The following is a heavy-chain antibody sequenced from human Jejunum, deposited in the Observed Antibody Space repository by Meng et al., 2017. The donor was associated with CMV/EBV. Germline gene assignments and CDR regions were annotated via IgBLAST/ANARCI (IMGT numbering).Heavy chain of an antibody. CDR3: TKGGFDS. V-gene: IGHV3-30*02. Sequence: VELGGGSVQPGGALRLLCVTSGFLFNIYDMHWVRQAPGKGLDWVTCIRHDGSEDFYVDSVKGRFTISRDNSKNTLYLQMNSLRVDDSALYYCTKGGFDSWGQGTLVTVSS. D-gene: IGHD2-15*01. CDR2: IRHDGSED. J-gene: IGHJ4*02. CDR1: GFLFNIYD.